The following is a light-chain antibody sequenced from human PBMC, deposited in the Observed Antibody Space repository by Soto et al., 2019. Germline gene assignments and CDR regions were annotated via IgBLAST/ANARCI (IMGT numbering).Light chain of an antibody. V-gene: IGLV1-51*02. Sequence: QSVLTQPPSVSAAPGQKVTISCSGSSSNIGDNYVSWYQHLPGTAPKLLIYETNKRPSGIPDRFSGSKSGTSATLGITGLQTGDEADYYCGTWDLSLGADVFVTGTKVTVL. CDR1: SSNIGDNY. CDR3: GTWDLSLGADV. CDR2: ETN. J-gene: IGLJ1*01.